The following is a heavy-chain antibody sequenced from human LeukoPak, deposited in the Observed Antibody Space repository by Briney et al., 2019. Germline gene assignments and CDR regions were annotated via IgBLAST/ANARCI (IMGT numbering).Heavy chain of an antibody. D-gene: IGHD5-24*01. CDR1: GGSISSSSYY. CDR3: ARAVEMATNTFDY. V-gene: IGHV4-39*01. CDR2: IYYSGST. Sequence: PSETLSLTCTVSGGSISSSSYYWGWIRQPPGKGLEWIGSIYYSGSTYYNPSLKSRVTISVDTSKNQFSLKLSSATAADTAVYYCARAVEMATNTFDYWGQGTLVTVSS. J-gene: IGHJ4*02.